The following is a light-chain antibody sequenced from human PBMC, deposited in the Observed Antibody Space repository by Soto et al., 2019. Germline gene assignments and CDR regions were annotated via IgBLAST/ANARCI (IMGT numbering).Light chain of an antibody. CDR1: QSVRSAY. CDR3: QQYGTSPYT. Sequence: ENVLTQSPGTLSLSPGERATLSCRASQSVRSAYLAWYQQKPGQSPRLLIYGTSSRATGIPDRFSGSGSGTDFTLTISRLEPEDFAVYLCQQYGTSPYTFGQETKLEIK. CDR2: GTS. V-gene: IGKV3-20*01. J-gene: IGKJ2*01.